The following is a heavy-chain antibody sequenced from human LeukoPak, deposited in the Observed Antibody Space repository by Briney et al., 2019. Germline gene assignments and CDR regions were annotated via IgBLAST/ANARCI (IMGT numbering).Heavy chain of an antibody. CDR1: GDTFTDYF. CDR3: ARERQQQGEDY. Sequence: ASVEVSCKASGDTFTDYFIHWVRQAPGQGLEWLGRINPDSGGTNSAQRFQGRLTMTRDTSLTTAYMELSRLTSDDTAVYYCARERQQQGEDYWGQGTLVTVSS. CDR2: INPDSGGT. V-gene: IGHV1-2*06. J-gene: IGHJ4*02. D-gene: IGHD3-16*01.